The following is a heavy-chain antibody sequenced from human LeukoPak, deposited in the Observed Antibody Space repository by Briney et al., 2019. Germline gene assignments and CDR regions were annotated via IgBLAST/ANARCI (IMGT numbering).Heavy chain of an antibody. CDR1: GYTFTSYD. J-gene: IGHJ4*02. D-gene: IGHD3-22*01. V-gene: IGHV1-8*01. CDR2: MNPNSGNT. CDR3: ASASWDYYDSSGYQTEY. Sequence: ASVKVSCKASGYTFTSYDINWVRQATGQGLEWMGWMNPNSGNTGYAQKFQGRVTMTRNTSISTAYMELSSLRSEDTAVYYCASASWDYYDSSGYQTEYWGQGTLVTVSS.